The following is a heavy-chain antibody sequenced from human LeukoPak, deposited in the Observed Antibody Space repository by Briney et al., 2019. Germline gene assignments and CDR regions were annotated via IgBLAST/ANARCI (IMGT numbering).Heavy chain of an antibody. D-gene: IGHD5-24*01. CDR1: GFTFSDYY. CDR2: ISSSGSTI. J-gene: IGHJ4*02. V-gene: IGHV3-11*04. CDR3: ARDMAEMAVDY. Sequence: GGSLRLSCAASGFTFSDYYMSWIRQAPGKGLEWVSYISSSGSTIYYADSVKGRFTISRDNAKNSLYLQMHSLRVEDTAVYYCARDMAEMAVDYWGQGILVTVSS.